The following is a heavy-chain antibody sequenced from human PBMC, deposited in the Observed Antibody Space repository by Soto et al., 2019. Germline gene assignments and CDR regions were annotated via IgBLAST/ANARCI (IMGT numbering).Heavy chain of an antibody. Sequence: QVQLVESGGGVVQPGRSLRLSCAASGFTFSSYGMHWVRQAPGKGLEWVAVIWYDGSNKYYADSVKGRFTISRDNSKNTLYLQMNSLRAEDTAVYYCARGPRTYSSSWYPDYWGQGTLVTVSS. V-gene: IGHV3-33*01. CDR2: IWYDGSNK. D-gene: IGHD6-13*01. CDR1: GFTFSSYG. CDR3: ARGPRTYSSSWYPDY. J-gene: IGHJ4*02.